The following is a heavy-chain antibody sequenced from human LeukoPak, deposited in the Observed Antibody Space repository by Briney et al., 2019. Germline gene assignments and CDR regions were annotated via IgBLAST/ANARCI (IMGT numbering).Heavy chain of an antibody. V-gene: IGHV3-11*06. J-gene: IGHJ4*02. CDR2: ISSSSSYT. Sequence: PGGSLRLSCAASGFTFSDYYMSWIRQAPGKGLEWVSYISSSSSYTNHADSVKGRFTISRDNAKNSLYLQMNSLRAEDTAVYYCARGATPTYYYDSSGHLDYWGQGTLVTVSS. D-gene: IGHD3-22*01. CDR1: GFTFSDYY. CDR3: ARGATPTYYYDSSGHLDY.